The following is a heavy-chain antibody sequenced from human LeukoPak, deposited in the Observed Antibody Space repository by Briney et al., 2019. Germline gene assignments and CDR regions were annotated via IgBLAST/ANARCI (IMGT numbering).Heavy chain of an antibody. J-gene: IGHJ4*02. CDR3: ARDPGGTTVTTMDY. D-gene: IGHD4-17*01. V-gene: IGHV1-18*01. CDR2: ISAYNGNT. CDR1: GYTFTSYG. Sequence: GASVKVSCKASGYTFTSYGISWVRQAPGQGLEWMGWISAYNGNTNYAQKLQGRVTMTTDTSTSTAYMELRSLRSDDTAVYYCARDPGGTTVTTMDYWGQGTLVTVSS.